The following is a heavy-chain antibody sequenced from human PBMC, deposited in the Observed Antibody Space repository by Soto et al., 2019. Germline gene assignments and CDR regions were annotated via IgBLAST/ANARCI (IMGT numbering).Heavy chain of an antibody. V-gene: IGHV3-15*01. Sequence: EVQLVESGGGLVNPGGSLRLSCAASGITFTYAWMTWVRHAPGRGLEWVGRVKSEAGGGTIDYAAPVKGRFTISRDDSRSMLYLQMNSLKSEDTAVYYCAHIGALPPNDVFNTWGQGTVVTVSS. CDR3: AHIGALPPNDVFNT. D-gene: IGHD2-21*01. CDR1: GITFTYAW. J-gene: IGHJ3*02. CDR2: VKSEAGGGTI.